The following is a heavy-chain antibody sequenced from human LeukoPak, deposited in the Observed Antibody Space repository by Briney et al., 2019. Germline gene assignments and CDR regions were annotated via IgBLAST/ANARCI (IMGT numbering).Heavy chain of an antibody. V-gene: IGHV3-11*01. Sequence: GGSLRLSCAASGFTFSDYYMSWVRQAPGKGLEWVSYISSSGSTRYYADSVKGRFTISRDNARKSIYLQMNSLRAEDTAVYYCARAAGWLDPWGQGSLVIVSP. D-gene: IGHD6-13*01. CDR1: GFTFSDYY. CDR2: ISSSGSTR. J-gene: IGHJ5*02. CDR3: ARAAGWLDP.